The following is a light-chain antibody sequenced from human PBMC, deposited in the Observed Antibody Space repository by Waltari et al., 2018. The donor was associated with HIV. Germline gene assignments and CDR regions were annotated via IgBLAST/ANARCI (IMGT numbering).Light chain of an antibody. Sequence: QSVLTQPPSASGTPGQRVTISCSGRSSNIGRNYVYWYQPRPGTAPKLLISRNNQRPSGVPDRFSGSKSGTSASLAISGLRSEDEADYYGAAWDDSLSGWVFGGGTKLTVL. CDR3: AAWDDSLSGWV. J-gene: IGLJ3*02. V-gene: IGLV1-47*01. CDR1: SSNIGRNY. CDR2: RNN.